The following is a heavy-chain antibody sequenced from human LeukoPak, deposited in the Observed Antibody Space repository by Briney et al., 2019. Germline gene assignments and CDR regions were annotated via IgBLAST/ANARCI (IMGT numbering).Heavy chain of an antibody. CDR1: GFSFSTFY. CDR3: ARLFGAVTAFVY. Sequence: PGGSVRLFCAAWGFSFSTFYMLGVRQARGRALEGGATLWPDGGVKRYVDSVRDRFTISRDNAKNSLYLQMNSLGAEDTAVYYCARLFGAVTAFVYWGQGALVTVSS. CDR2: LWPDGGVK. V-gene: IGHV3-7*01. J-gene: IGHJ4*02. D-gene: IGHD2-21*02.